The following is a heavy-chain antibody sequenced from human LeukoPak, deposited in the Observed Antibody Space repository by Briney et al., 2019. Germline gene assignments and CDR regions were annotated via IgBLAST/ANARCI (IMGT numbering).Heavy chain of an antibody. CDR2: IWYDGSNK. D-gene: IGHD3-22*01. J-gene: IGHJ5*02. CDR1: GFTFSSYG. Sequence: PGKSLRLSCAASGFTFSSYGMHWVRQAPGKGLEWVAVIWYDGSNKYYADSVKGRFTISRDNSKNTLYLQMNSLRAEDTAVYYCAKDLDYYDSSGYYTTGKNPPEFDPWGQGTLVTVSS. V-gene: IGHV3-33*06. CDR3: AKDLDYYDSSGYYTTGKNPPEFDP.